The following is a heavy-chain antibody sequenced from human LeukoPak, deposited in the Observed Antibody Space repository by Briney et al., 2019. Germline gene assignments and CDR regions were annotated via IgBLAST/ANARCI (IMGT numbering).Heavy chain of an antibody. V-gene: IGHV3-30*02. CDR1: VFTFSTYG. CDR3: AKGPGDYDDFRLGY. Sequence: GGSLRLSCAASVFTFSTYGFHWVRQAPGKGLEWVAFIPSDESDNYYANSVKGRFTISRDNSKNTLYLQMNSLRSEDTAVYYCAKGPGDYDDFRLGYWGQGTLVTVSS. D-gene: IGHD4-17*01. CDR2: IPSDESDN. J-gene: IGHJ4*02.